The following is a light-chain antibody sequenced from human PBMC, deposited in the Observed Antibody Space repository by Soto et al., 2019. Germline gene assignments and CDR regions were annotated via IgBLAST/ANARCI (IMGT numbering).Light chain of an antibody. CDR2: AAS. Sequence: DIQMTQSPSSLSASVGDRVTITCRASQGIIDYLAWYQQKAGKAPKLLIYAASTLPSGVPSRFSGSGSGTDFTLTISSLQPEDVATYYCQKYNSAPQTFGQGTKLEIK. CDR1: QGIIDY. J-gene: IGKJ1*01. V-gene: IGKV1-27*01. CDR3: QKYNSAPQT.